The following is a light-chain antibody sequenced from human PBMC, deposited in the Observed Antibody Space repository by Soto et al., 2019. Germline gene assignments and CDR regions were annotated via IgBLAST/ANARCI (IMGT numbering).Light chain of an antibody. CDR2: DVS. CDR1: QSVGKY. Sequence: EIVLTQSPATLSLSPGERATLSCRASQSVGKYLAWYQQKPGQAPRLLIYDVSSRAPGIPARSSGSGSGTDFTLTISSLEPEDFAVYYCQQCNNWPPITFGQGTRLEIK. V-gene: IGKV3-11*01. J-gene: IGKJ5*01. CDR3: QQCNNWPPIT.